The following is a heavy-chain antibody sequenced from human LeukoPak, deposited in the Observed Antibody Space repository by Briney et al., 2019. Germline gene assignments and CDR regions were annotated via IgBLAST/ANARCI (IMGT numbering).Heavy chain of an antibody. CDR3: AKVRRMVYAFFDY. CDR2: ISGSGGST. D-gene: IGHD2-8*01. CDR1: GFTFSSYA. V-gene: IGHV3-23*01. Sequence: GASLRLSCAASGFTFSSYAMSWVRQAPGKGLEWVSAISGSGGSTYYADSVKGRFTISRDNSKNTLYLQMNSLRAEDTAVYYCAKVRRMVYAFFDYWGQGTLVTVSS. J-gene: IGHJ4*02.